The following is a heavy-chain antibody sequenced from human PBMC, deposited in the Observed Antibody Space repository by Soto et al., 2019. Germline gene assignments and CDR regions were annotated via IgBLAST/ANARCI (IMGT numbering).Heavy chain of an antibody. Sequence: SETLSLTCTVSGGSISSYYWSWIRQPPGKGLEWIGYIYYSGSTNYNPSLKSRVTISVDTSKNQFSLKLSSVTAADTAVYYCARARGYQLPLDYWGQGTLVTVSS. J-gene: IGHJ4*02. D-gene: IGHD2-2*01. CDR3: ARARGYQLPLDY. CDR1: GGSISSYY. V-gene: IGHV4-59*01. CDR2: IYYSGST.